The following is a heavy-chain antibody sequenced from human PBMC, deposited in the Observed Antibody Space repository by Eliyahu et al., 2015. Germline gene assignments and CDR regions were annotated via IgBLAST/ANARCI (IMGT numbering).Heavy chain of an antibody. Sequence: XVQLVESGGGLVKPGGSXXLSCXASGVSFSDFDMSWIRQAPGKGLECISYISSSGRNKYYADSVEGRITISRDHAKNSLYLQMDSLRAEDTAVYYCAKSSPGDFWSGYLDSWGQGILVTVSS. CDR1: GVSFSDFD. CDR3: AKSSPGDFWSGYLDS. CDR2: ISSSGRNK. V-gene: IGHV3-11*01. D-gene: IGHD3-3*01. J-gene: IGHJ4*02.